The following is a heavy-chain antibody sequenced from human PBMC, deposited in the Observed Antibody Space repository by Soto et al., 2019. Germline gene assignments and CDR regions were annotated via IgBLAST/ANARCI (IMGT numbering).Heavy chain of an antibody. J-gene: IGHJ4*02. CDR1: GGSISTFY. V-gene: IGHV4-59*01. CDR3: ARVRAATGTFYFDY. Sequence: TSETLSLTCTVSGGSISTFYWGWVRQPPGKGLEWSAYIDYSGNTNCNPSLKSRLTISVDTSKSQFSLKLTSVTPADTAVYFCARVRAATGTFYFDYWGQGTLVTVSS. D-gene: IGHD6-13*01. CDR2: IDYSGNT.